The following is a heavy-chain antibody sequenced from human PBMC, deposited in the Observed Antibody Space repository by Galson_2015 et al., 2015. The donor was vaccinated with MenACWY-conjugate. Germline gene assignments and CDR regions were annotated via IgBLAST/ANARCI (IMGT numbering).Heavy chain of an antibody. Sequence: SLRLSCAASGFTFGDYTMSWFRQAPGKGLEWVGLIKTKAYGGTTEYAASVKGRFTISRDDSKSIAYLQMNSLKTEDTAVYYCTRGSRPGITGWFDPWGQGTLVTVSS. V-gene: IGHV3-49*03. CDR3: TRGSRPGITGWFDP. J-gene: IGHJ5*02. CDR1: GFTFGDYT. D-gene: IGHD1-20*01. CDR2: IKTKAYGGTT.